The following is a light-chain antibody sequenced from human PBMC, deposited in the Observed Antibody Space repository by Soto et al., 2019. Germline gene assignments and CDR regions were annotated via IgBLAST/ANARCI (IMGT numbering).Light chain of an antibody. J-gene: IGKJ2*01. CDR3: QQYYSYPST. CDR2: AAS. V-gene: IGKV1-8*01. CDR1: QGISSY. Sequence: AIRMTQSPSSLSASTGDRVTITCRASQGISSYLAWYQQKPGKAPKLLIYAASTLQSGVPSRFSGSGSETDFTLTISCLQSEDFATYYCQQYYSYPSTFGQGTKLEIK.